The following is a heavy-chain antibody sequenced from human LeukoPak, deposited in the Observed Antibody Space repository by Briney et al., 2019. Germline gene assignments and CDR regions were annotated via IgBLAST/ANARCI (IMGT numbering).Heavy chain of an antibody. CDR2: IYTSGST. Sequence: SQTLSLTCTVSGGSISSGSYYWSWIRQPAGKGLEWIGRIYTSGSTNYNPSLKSRVTISVDTSKNQFSLKLSSVTAADTAVYYCARDGSSWADRWNYYYMDVWGKGTTVTVSS. J-gene: IGHJ6*03. V-gene: IGHV4-61*02. CDR3: ARDGSSWADRWNYYYMDV. CDR1: GGSISSGSYY. D-gene: IGHD6-13*01.